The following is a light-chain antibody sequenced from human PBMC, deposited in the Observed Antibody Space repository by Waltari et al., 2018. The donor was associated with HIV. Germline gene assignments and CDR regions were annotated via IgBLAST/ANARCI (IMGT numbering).Light chain of an antibody. CDR2: DAS. Sequence: AIQFTQSPSSLSASVVDRVTITCRASQGISSALAWYQQKPGKAPKLLIYDASSLKGGVPTRFSGSGSGTDFTLTISSLQPEDFATYYCQQFNSYPPTFGGGTKVEMK. CDR3: QQFNSYPPT. J-gene: IGKJ4*01. CDR1: QGISSA. V-gene: IGKV1-13*02.